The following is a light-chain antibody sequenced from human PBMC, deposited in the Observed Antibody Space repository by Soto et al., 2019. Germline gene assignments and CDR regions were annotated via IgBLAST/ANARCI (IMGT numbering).Light chain of an antibody. CDR3: QSSDSSLSRV. CDR2: GNN. J-gene: IGLJ1*01. V-gene: IGLV1-40*01. CDR1: SSNIGAGYD. Sequence: QSVLTQPPSVSGAPGQRVTISCTGSSSNIGAGYDIHWYQQPPGTAPKLLIYGNNNRPSGVPDRFSGSKSGTSASLAITGLQAEDVADYYCQSSDSSLSRVFGTGTKVTVL.